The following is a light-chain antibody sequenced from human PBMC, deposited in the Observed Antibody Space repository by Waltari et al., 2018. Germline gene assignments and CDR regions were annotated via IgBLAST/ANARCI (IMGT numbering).Light chain of an antibody. CDR1: QSFSRA. CDR3: QHYVRLPVT. V-gene: IGKV3-20*01. Sequence: EIVLTQSPGHLSLSPGERATLSCRASQSFSRALAWYQQKPGQAPRLLIYDASTRAIGIPDRLSGGGSGTDFSLTISRLEPEDFAVYYCQHYVRLPVTFGQGTTVEIK. CDR2: DAS. J-gene: IGKJ1*01.